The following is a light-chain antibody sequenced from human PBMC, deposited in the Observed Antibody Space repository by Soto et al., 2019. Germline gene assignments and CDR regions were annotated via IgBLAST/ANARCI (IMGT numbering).Light chain of an antibody. Sequence: SALTQPRSVSESPGQSVTISCTGTSSDVGAYNYVAWYQQHPGKAPKVMIYDVSKRPSGVPDRFSGSKSGNTASLTISGLQADDEADYYCCSYAGRYTDVIFGGGTKVTVL. CDR3: CSYAGRYTDVI. CDR2: DVS. V-gene: IGLV2-11*01. J-gene: IGLJ2*01. CDR1: SSDVGAYNY.